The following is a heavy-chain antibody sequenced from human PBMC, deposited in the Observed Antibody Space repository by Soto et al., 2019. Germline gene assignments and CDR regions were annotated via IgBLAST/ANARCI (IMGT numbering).Heavy chain of an antibody. V-gene: IGHV2-5*01. J-gene: IGHJ4*02. CDR2: IYLHDDK. CDR1: GLSLSTSKVG. CDR3: AHRAGLHGNWKGGSFAF. Sequence: ASGPKLVNQTQTLTQTCTFFGLSLSTSKVGVGWIRQPPGKALERLALIYLHDDKRYSPSLNSILPITKDTSNTQVVLTLTIVDPLDKATYYCAHRAGLHGNWKGGSFAFWGRGVLVTVPQ. D-gene: IGHD1-1*01.